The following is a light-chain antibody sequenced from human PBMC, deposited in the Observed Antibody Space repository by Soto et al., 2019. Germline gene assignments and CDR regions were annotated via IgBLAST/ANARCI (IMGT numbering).Light chain of an antibody. V-gene: IGLV2-14*01. J-gene: IGLJ1*01. CDR1: SSDVGGYDC. CDR3: NSYASSGTHV. Sequence: QSALTQPASVSGSPGQSITISCTGTSSDVGGYDCVSWHQQHPGKAPKLMIFDVSNRPSGVSDRFSGSKSGNTASLTISGLQVEDEAAYYCNSYASSGTHVFGTGTKLTVL. CDR2: DVS.